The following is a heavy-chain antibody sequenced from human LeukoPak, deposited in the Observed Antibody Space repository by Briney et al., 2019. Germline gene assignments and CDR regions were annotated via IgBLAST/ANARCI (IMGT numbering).Heavy chain of an antibody. Sequence: PSETLSLTCTVSGGSISSGDYYWSWIRQPPGKGLEWIGYIYYSGSTYYNPSLKSRVTISVDTSKNQFSLKLSSVTAADTAVYYCARDGVPGFYYYMDVWGKGTTVTVSS. J-gene: IGHJ6*03. D-gene: IGHD2-2*01. CDR2: IYYSGST. CDR3: ARDGVPGFYYYMDV. CDR1: GGSISSGDYY. V-gene: IGHV4-30-4*08.